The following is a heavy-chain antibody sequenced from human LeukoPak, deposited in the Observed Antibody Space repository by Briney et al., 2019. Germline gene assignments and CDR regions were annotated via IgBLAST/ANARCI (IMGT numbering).Heavy chain of an antibody. CDR2: ISNNEVVT. J-gene: IGHJ4*02. CDR3: VNGAATGLIDY. CDR1: GFTSSNYA. D-gene: IGHD2-15*01. V-gene: IGHV3-64D*06. Sequence: GGSLRLSCSASGFTSSNYAIHWVRQTPGKGLEYVSAISNNEVVTYYADSVKGRFTISRDNSKNTAYLQMSSLRAEDTSVYYCVNGAATGLIDYWGQGTLVTVSS.